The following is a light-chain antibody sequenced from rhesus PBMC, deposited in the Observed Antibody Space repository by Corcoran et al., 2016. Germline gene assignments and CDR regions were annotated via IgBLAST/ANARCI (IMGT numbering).Light chain of an antibody. CDR3: QQYNNSPLFT. V-gene: IGKV1-66*01. CDR2: YTS. Sequence: DIQMTQSPSSLSASVGDRVTITCRASQAIKHYISWYQQKPGKAPKPLMYYTSTLETGVPSRFSGNRSGTDYTLTISSLQPEDIATYYCQQYNNSPLFTFGPGTKLDIK. CDR1: QAIKHY. J-gene: IGKJ3*01.